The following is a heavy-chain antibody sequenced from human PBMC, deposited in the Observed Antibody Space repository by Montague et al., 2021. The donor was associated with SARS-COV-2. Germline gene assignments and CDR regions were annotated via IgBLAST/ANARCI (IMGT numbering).Heavy chain of an antibody. CDR2: IYYSGST. J-gene: IGHJ4*02. CDR3: ARGARQWLVPFDY. D-gene: IGHD6-19*01. Sequence: SETLSLTCTVSGDSISHSSYYWGWIRQPPGKGLEWIGSIYYSGSTNYNPSLKSRVTMSVDTSKNQFSLKLSSVTAADTAVYYCARGARQWLVPFDYWGQGTLVTVSS. V-gene: IGHV4-39*07. CDR1: GDSISHSSYY.